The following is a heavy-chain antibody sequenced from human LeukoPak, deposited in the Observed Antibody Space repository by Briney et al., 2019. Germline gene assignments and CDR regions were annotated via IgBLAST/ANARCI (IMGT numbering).Heavy chain of an antibody. Sequence: KPSGTLSLTCAISGGSISSHSWWSWVRQPPGKGLEWIGEIYHGGDTNYDPSLKSRVSMSVDKSKNHFSLNLNSVTAADTAMYYCASHVTVLGTRGFDYWGQGALVTVPS. D-gene: IGHD2/OR15-2a*01. CDR1: GGSISSHSW. V-gene: IGHV4-4*02. J-gene: IGHJ4*02. CDR3: ASHVTVLGTRGFDY. CDR2: IYHGGDT.